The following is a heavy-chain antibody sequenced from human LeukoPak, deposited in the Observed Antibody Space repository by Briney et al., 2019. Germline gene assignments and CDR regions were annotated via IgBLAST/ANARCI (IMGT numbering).Heavy chain of an antibody. J-gene: IGHJ3*02. CDR2: IYYSGST. CDR1: GGSISSSGNY. Sequence: KPSETLSLTCTVSGGSISSSGNYWGWIRQPPGKGLEWIGSIYYSGSTYYNPSLKSRVTISVDTSKNQFSLKLSSVTAADTAVYYCARPIKVVPAVDAFDIWGQGTMVTVSS. V-gene: IGHV4-39*01. CDR3: ARPIKVVPAVDAFDI. D-gene: IGHD2-2*01.